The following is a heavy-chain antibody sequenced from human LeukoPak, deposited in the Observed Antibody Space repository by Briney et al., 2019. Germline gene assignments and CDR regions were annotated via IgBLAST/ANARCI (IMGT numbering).Heavy chain of an antibody. J-gene: IGHJ4*02. CDR1: GFTFSTYA. V-gene: IGHV3-30*04. CDR3: TRVYLERLTAGYFDH. D-gene: IGHD2-8*01. CDR2: ISDDGRHN. Sequence: GGSLRLSCAASGFTFSTYAMNWVRQAPGKGLEWVAVISDDGRHNYYADSVKGRFTISRNNSKSTLYLQMNSLRDDDSAAYFCTRVYLERLTAGYFDHWGQGTQVTVSP.